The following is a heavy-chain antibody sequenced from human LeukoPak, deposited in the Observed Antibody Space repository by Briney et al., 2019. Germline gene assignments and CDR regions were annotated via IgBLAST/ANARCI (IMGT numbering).Heavy chain of an antibody. CDR3: AKDFNRAFDY. CDR1: GFTVSSNY. J-gene: IGHJ4*02. Sequence: GGSLRLSCAASGFTVSSNYMSWVRQAPGKGLEWVSVIYSGGSTYYADSVKGRFTISRDNSKNTLYLQMNTLRAEDTALYYCAKDFNRAFDYWGQGTLVTVSS. V-gene: IGHV3-53*01. D-gene: IGHD2/OR15-2a*01. CDR2: IYSGGST.